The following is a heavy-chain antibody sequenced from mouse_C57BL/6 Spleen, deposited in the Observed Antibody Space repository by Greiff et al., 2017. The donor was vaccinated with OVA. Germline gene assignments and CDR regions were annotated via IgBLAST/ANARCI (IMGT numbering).Heavy chain of an antibody. Sequence: QVQLQQPGAELAKPGASVKLSCKASGYTFTSYWMHWVKQRPGQGLEWIGYINPSSGYTKYNQKFKDKATLTADKSSSTAYMQLSSLTYEDSAVYYCARSGTAHYYAMDYWGQGTSVTVSS. CDR2: INPSSGYT. CDR1: GYTFTSYW. J-gene: IGHJ4*01. CDR3: ARSGTAHYYAMDY. V-gene: IGHV1-7*01. D-gene: IGHD2-14*01.